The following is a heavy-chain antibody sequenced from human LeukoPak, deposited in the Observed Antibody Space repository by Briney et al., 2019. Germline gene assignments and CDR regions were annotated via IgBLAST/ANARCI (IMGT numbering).Heavy chain of an antibody. V-gene: IGHV3-23*01. D-gene: IGHD3-9*01. J-gene: IGHJ3*02. Sequence: GGSLSLSFAASGFTFSSYAMSWVRQAPGKGLEWVSAISGSGGSTYYADSVKGRFTISRDNSKNTLYLQMNSLRAEDTAVYYCAKVRNILTGRDAFDIWGQGTMVTVSS. CDR2: ISGSGGST. CDR1: GFTFSSYA. CDR3: AKVRNILTGRDAFDI.